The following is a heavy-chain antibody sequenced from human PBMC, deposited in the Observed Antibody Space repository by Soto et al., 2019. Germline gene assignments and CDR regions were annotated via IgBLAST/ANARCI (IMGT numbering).Heavy chain of an antibody. J-gene: IGHJ5*02. CDR2: IYYSGST. D-gene: IGHD3-9*01. CDR1: GGSISSGDYY. CDR3: ARGYSDWLSAHSNWFDP. Sequence: SETLSLTCTVSGGSISSGDYYWSWIRQPPGKGLEWIGYIYYSGSTYYNPSLKSRVTISVDTSKNQFSLKLSSVTAADTAVYYCARGYSDWLSAHSNWFDPWGQGTLVTVSS. V-gene: IGHV4-30-4*01.